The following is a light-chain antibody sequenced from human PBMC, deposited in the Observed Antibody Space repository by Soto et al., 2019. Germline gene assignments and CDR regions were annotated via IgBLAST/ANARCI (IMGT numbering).Light chain of an antibody. CDR1: SSDVGGYNY. J-gene: IGLJ3*02. CDR3: SSRRV. V-gene: IGLV2-14*01. Sequence: QPVLTQPASVSGSPGQSITISCTGTSSDVGGYNYVSWYQQHPGKAPKLMIYEVSNRPSGVSNRFSGSKSGNTASLTISGLQAEDEADYYCSSRRVFGGGTKVTVL. CDR2: EVS.